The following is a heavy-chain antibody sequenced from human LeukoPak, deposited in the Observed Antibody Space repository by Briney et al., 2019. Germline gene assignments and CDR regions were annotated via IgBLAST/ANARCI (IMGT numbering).Heavy chain of an antibody. CDR3: AKGGSFRAFDY. CDR1: GFSFSVYA. J-gene: IGHJ4*02. Sequence: PGGSLRLSCTASGFSFSVYAMSWVRQAPGEGLEWVSTTSGSGGSTDYSDSVTGRFTISRDNSKNTLYLQMNSLRADDTALYYCAKGGSFRAFDYWGQGTLVTVSS. CDR2: TSGSGGST. V-gene: IGHV3-23*01. D-gene: IGHD6-13*01.